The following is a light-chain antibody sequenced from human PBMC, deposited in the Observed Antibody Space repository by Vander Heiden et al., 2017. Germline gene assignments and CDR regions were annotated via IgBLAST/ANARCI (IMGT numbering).Light chain of an antibody. V-gene: IGLV1-40*01. CDR2: DNI. Sequence: QSVLTQPPSVSGAPGQRDTISCTGSTSTIGAGYDVHWYQQLPGTAPKLLIYDNINRPSGVPDRFSGSKSGTSASLAITGLQAEDEADYYCQSYDSSLGGHVVFGGGTKLTVL. CDR1: TSTIGAGYD. CDR3: QSYDSSLGGHVV. J-gene: IGLJ2*01.